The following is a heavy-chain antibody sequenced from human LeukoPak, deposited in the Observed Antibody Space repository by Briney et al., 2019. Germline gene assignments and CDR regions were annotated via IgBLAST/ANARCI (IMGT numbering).Heavy chain of an antibody. J-gene: IGHJ5*02. CDR1: GYTFTRYY. Sequence: ASVKVSCKASGYTFTRYYIHWVRQAPGQGPEWMGMINPSGGSTTYAQRFQGRVTITRNTSISTAYMELSSLRSEDTAVYYCARWNRITMVRGGFDPWGQGTLVTVSS. CDR2: INPSGGST. CDR3: ARWNRITMVRGGFDP. V-gene: IGHV1-46*01. D-gene: IGHD3-10*01.